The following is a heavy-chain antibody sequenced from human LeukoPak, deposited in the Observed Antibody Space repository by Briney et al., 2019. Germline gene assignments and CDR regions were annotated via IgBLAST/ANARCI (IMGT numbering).Heavy chain of an antibody. V-gene: IGHV5-51*01. CDR3: ARSAAARRGLYFDY. D-gene: IGHD6-6*01. CDR1: GFTFSSYW. J-gene: IGHJ4*02. Sequence: GESLMISCKGSGFTFSSYWIGWVRQMPGKGLEWMGIIYPGDSDTRYSPSFQGQVTISADNSITTAYLQWSSLKASDTAMYYCARSAAARRGLYFDYWGQGTLVTISS. CDR2: IYPGDSDT.